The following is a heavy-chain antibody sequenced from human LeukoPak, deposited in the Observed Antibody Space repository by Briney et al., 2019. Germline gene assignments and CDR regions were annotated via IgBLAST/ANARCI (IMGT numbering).Heavy chain of an antibody. J-gene: IGHJ4*02. CDR1: GFTFSNYA. CDR2: ISGSGGAT. CDR3: AKRAYGSGTYYSFDY. D-gene: IGHD3-10*01. V-gene: IGHV3-23*01. Sequence: GGSLRLSCAASGFTFSNYAMSWVRHAPGKGLDGVSAISGSGGATYYADSVKGRFTISSDTSKNTLFLQMNSLRAEDTAVYYCAKRAYGSGTYYSFDYWGQGTLVTVSS.